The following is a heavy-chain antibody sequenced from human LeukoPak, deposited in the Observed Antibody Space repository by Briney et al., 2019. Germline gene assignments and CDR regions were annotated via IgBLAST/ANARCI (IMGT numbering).Heavy chain of an antibody. J-gene: IGHJ5*02. Sequence: PSETLSLTCTVSGGSISSGGYYWSWIRQHPGKGLEWIGYVFSSGRTYYNKSLMGRVTISLDTSKNQFSLRLSSVTAADTAVYYCARGRTQFSDGSGLNWFDPWGQGTLVTVSS. D-gene: IGHD3-22*01. V-gene: IGHV4-31*03. CDR3: ARGRTQFSDGSGLNWFDP. CDR1: GGSISSGGYY. CDR2: VFSSGRT.